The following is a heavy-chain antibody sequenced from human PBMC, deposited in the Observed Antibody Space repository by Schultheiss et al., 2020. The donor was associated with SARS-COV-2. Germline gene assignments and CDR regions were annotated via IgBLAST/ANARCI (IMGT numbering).Heavy chain of an antibody. D-gene: IGHD3-3*01. CDR2: IYYSGST. CDR3: ARGGDDFWSGYFAYYMDV. CDR1: GGSISSYY. V-gene: IGHV4-59*12. Sequence: SETLSLTCTVSGGSISSYYWSWIRQPPGKGLEWIGYIYYSGSTNYNPSLKSRVTISVDTSKNQFSLKLSSVTAADTAVYYCARGGDDFWSGYFAYYMDVWGKGTTVTVSS. J-gene: IGHJ6*03.